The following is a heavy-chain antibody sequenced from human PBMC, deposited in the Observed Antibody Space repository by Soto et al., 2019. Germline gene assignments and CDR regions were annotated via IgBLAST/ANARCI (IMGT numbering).Heavy chain of an antibody. V-gene: IGHV3-21*01. J-gene: IGHJ4*02. CDR1: GFPLEKYG. Sequence: PGGSLRLSCAVSGFPLEKYGMNWVRQAPGKGLEWVSSISFSGDYIYYADSVKGRFTISRDNARNSLYLQMNRLVVDDTALYFCARANYNWNHEYWGQGTQVTVSS. CDR3: ARANYNWNHEY. CDR2: ISFSGDYI. D-gene: IGHD1-20*01.